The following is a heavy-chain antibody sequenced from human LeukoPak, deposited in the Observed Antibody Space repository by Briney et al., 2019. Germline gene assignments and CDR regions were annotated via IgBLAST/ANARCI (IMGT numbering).Heavy chain of an antibody. CDR2: ISASGGST. J-gene: IGHJ4*02. CDR3: ARRGDGGRSFDY. V-gene: IGHV3-23*01. CDR1: GFTFSSSA. D-gene: IGHD4-23*01. Sequence: GGSLRLSCAASGFTFSSSAMSWVRQVPGKGLEWVSGISASGGSTYYADSVRGRFTISRDNSKNTLYVQMNSLRDEDTSVYYCARRGDGGRSFDYWGQGTLVTVSS.